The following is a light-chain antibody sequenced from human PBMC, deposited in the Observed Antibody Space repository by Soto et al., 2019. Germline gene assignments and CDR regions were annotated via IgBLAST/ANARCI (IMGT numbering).Light chain of an antibody. J-gene: IGKJ5*01. CDR3: QQLNSYPIT. Sequence: DIVMTQSPLSLPVTPGEAASISCRSSQSLLHKNGNNYFNWYLQKPGQSQQLLIYMGYKRASGVQSRFSGSGSGTDFTLTISSLQPEDFATYYRQQLNSYPITFGQGTRLEIK. CDR1: QSLLHKNGNNY. V-gene: IGKV2-28*01. CDR2: MGY.